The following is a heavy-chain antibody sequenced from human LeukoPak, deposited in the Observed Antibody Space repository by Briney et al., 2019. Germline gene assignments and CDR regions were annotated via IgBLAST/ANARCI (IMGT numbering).Heavy chain of an antibody. J-gene: IGHJ6*02. CDR1: GGSISSYY. Sequence: SETLSLTCTVSGGSISSYYWSWIRQPPGKGLEWIGYIYYSGSTNYNPSLKSRVTISVDTSKNQFSLKLSSVTAADTAVYYCATVSAAIRYYYYYGMDVWGQGTTVTISS. V-gene: IGHV4-59*01. D-gene: IGHD2-2*02. CDR3: ATVSAAIRYYYYYGMDV. CDR2: IYYSGST.